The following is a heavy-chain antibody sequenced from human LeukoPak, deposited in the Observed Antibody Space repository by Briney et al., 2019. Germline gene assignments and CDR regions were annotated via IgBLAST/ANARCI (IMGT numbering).Heavy chain of an antibody. CDR1: GGTFSSYA. D-gene: IGHD3-10*01. CDR3: ARGGRFGELLSTPP. Sequence: ASVEVSCKASGGTFSSYAISWVRQAPGQGLEWMGGIIPIFGTANYAQKFQGRVTITADESTSTAHMELSSLRSEDTAVYYCARGGRFGELLSTPPWGQGTLVTVSS. J-gene: IGHJ5*02. V-gene: IGHV1-69*13. CDR2: IIPIFGTA.